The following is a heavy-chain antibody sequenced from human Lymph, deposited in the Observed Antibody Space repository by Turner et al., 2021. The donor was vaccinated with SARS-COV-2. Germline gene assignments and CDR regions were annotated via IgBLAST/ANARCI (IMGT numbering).Heavy chain of an antibody. Sequence: EVQLVETGGGLIQPGGSLSLSCAASGFIVSSNYMNWVRQAPGKGLEWVSLIYSGGSTYYADSVKGRFTISRDNSKNTLYLQMNSLRAEDTAVYYCARDLQLYGMDVWGQGTTVTVSS. CDR3: ARDLQLYGMDV. J-gene: IGHJ6*02. CDR1: GFIVSSNY. V-gene: IGHV3-53*02. D-gene: IGHD1-1*01. CDR2: IYSGGST.